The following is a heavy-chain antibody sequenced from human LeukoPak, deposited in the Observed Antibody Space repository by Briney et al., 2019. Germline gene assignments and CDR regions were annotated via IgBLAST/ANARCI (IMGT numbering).Heavy chain of an antibody. CDR2: IYYSGST. V-gene: IGHV4-59*11. J-gene: IGHJ4*02. CDR3: ARKGSYYYGSGSYSRPFDY. CDR1: GGSISSHY. D-gene: IGHD3-10*01. Sequence: SETLSLTCTVSGGSISSHYWSWIRQPPGKGLEWIGYIYYSGSTNYNPSLKSRVTISVDTSKNQFSLKLSSVTAADTAVYYCARKGSYYYGSGSYSRPFDYWGQGTLVTVSS.